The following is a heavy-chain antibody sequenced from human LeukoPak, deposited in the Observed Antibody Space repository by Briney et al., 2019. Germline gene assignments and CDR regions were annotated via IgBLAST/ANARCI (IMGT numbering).Heavy chain of an antibody. J-gene: IGHJ4*02. CDR2: INPDGSVT. CDR1: GLTFNTYW. V-gene: IGHV3-74*01. D-gene: IGHD2-21*01. Sequence: GGSLRHSCLASGLTFNTYWMHGVRQVPGKGPVWVSRINPDGSVTWDADSVRGRFIISRDDAKNTLYLQMNSLRAEDTALYYCAREAPAYGERYFVSWGQGTLVTVSS. CDR3: AREAPAYGERYFVS.